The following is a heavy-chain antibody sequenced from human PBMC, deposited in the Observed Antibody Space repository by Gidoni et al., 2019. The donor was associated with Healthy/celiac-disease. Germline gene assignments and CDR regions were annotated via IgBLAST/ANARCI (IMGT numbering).Heavy chain of an antibody. CDR1: GFTFSSYG. Sequence: QVQLVESGGGVVQPGRSLRLSCAASGFTFSSYGMHWVRQAPGKGLEWVAVISYDGSNKYYADSVKGRFTISRDNSKNTLYLQMNSLRAEDTAVYYCAKDFLVAGLFDYWGQGTLVTVSS. CDR2: ISYDGSNK. D-gene: IGHD6-19*01. J-gene: IGHJ4*02. V-gene: IGHV3-30*18. CDR3: AKDFLVAGLFDY.